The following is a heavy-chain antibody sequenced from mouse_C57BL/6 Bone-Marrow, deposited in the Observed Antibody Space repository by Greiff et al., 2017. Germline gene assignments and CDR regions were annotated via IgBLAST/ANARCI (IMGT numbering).Heavy chain of an antibody. Sequence: QVQLQQPGAELVMPGASVKLSCKASGYTFTSSWMHWVKQRPGQGLEWIGEIDPSDSYTNSNQKFKGKSTLTVDKSSSTAYMQLSSLTSEDSAVYYCARKGIYDYDGGFAYWGQGTLVTVSA. CDR1: GYTFTSSW. D-gene: IGHD2-4*01. J-gene: IGHJ3*01. CDR3: ARKGIYDYDGGFAY. CDR2: IDPSDSYT. V-gene: IGHV1-69*01.